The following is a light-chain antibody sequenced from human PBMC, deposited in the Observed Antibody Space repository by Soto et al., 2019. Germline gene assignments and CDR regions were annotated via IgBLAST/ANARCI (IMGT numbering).Light chain of an antibody. CDR2: RAS. J-gene: IGKJ1*01. CDR3: QQYNNWPL. Sequence: EIVLTQSPGTLSLSPGERATLSCRASQSVSSNYLAWYQQKPGQAPKVLIYRASSRATGIPDRFSGSGSGTDFTLTISRLEPEDFAVYYCQQYNNWPLFGQGTKV. V-gene: IGKV3-20*01. CDR1: QSVSSNY.